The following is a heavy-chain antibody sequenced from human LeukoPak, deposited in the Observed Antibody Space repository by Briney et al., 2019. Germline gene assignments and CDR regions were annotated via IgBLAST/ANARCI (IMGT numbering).Heavy chain of an antibody. J-gene: IGHJ4*02. D-gene: IGHD1-26*01. CDR3: ARDTSGSYGYFDY. CDR2: IYYSGST. CDR1: GGSISSSSYY. Sequence: PSETLSLTCTVSGGSISSSSYYWGWIRQPPGKGLEWIGSIYYSGSTYYNPSLKSRVTISVDTSKNQFSLKLSSVTAADTAVYYCARDTSGSYGYFDYWGQGTLVTVSS. V-gene: IGHV4-39*07.